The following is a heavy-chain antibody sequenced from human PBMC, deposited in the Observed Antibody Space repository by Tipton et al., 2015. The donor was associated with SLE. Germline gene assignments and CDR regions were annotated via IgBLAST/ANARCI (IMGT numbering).Heavy chain of an antibody. CDR2: IYYSGST. Sequence: TLSLTCTVSGGSISSYYWSWIRQPPGKGLEWIGYIYYSGSTNYNPSLKSRVTISVAMSKNQFSLKLSSVTAADTAVYYCARSGDSSGRNLLDFDYWGQGTLVTVSS. CDR3: ARSGDSSGRNLLDFDY. CDR1: GGSISSYY. J-gene: IGHJ4*02. D-gene: IGHD3-22*01. V-gene: IGHV4-59*08.